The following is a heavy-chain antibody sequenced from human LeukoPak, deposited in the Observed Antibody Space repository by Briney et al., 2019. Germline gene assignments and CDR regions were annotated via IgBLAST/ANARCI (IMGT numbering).Heavy chain of an antibody. CDR2: INPNSGGT. J-gene: IGHJ4*02. D-gene: IGHD3-16*01. V-gene: IGHV1-2*02. Sequence: GESLKISCKGSGYTFTGYYMHWVRQAPGQGLEWMGWINPNSGGTNYAQKFQGRVTMTRDTSISTAHMELSRLRSDDTAVYYCARDPRAAGDFDYWGQGTLVTVSS. CDR3: ARDPRAAGDFDY. CDR1: GYTFTGYY.